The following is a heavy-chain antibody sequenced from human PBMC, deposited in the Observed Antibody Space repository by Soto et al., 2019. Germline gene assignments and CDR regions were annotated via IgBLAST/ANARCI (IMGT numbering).Heavy chain of an antibody. Sequence: VQLVEAGGGEVQPGRSLRLSCAASGFTYTDFALHWVRQAPGKGLEWVAIISYDGSDKYYADSEKGRFTISSDNHKNTLYLEMNSLRHEDTAVYFCARRAWDSYYAIDVWGQGTTVTVFS. CDR1: GFTYTDFA. CDR3: ARRAWDSYYAIDV. J-gene: IGHJ6*02. V-gene: IGHV3-30-3*01. CDR2: ISYDGSDK. D-gene: IGHD3-22*01.